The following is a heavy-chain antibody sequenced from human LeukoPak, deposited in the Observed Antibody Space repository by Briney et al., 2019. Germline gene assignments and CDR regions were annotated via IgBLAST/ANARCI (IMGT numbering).Heavy chain of an antibody. J-gene: IGHJ4*02. V-gene: IGHV3-7*01. Sequence: EGSLRLSCAASGFTFSSYWMSWVRQAPGKGLEWVANIKQDGSEKYYVDSVKGRFTISRENAKNPLYLQMNSLRAEDTAVYYCARVALYYFDYWGERTLVTVSS. CDR1: GFTFSSYW. CDR2: IKQDGSEK. CDR3: ARVALYYFDY.